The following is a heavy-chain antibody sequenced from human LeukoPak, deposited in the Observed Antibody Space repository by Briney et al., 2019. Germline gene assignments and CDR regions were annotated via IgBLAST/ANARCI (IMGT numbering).Heavy chain of an antibody. J-gene: IGHJ4*02. D-gene: IGHD3-3*01. V-gene: IGHV3-21*01. Sequence: GGSLRLSCAASGFTFSSYSMNWVRQAPGKGLEWISSISSSSTYIYYADSVKGRFTISRDNAKNSLYLQMNSLRAEDTAVYYCARDNGGYYDSSRSQGYWGQGTLVTVSS. CDR1: GFTFSSYS. CDR3: ARDNGGYYDSSRSQGY. CDR2: ISSSSTYI.